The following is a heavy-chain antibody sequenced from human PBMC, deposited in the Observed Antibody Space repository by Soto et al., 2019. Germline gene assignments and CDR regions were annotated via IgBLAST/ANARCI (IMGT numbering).Heavy chain of an antibody. CDR1: GYTFSNYG. CDR2: ITAYNGNR. Sequence: QIQLVQSGPEVKKPGASVKVSCKASGYTFSNYGIKWVRQAPGQGLEWVGWITAYNGNRHHAEKFQGRVTKTTDTSXIXXYMELRSLTSHDTAVNYCAREAQSKAVAAAGSSDYRGQGTLVTLSS. D-gene: IGHD6-19*01. CDR3: AREAQSKAVAAAGSSDY. J-gene: IGHJ4*02. V-gene: IGHV1-18*04.